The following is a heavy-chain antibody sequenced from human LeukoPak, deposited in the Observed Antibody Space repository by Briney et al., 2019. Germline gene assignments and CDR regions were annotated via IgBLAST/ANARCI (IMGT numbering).Heavy chain of an antibody. Sequence: GASVKVSCKASGYTFTDYYMHWVRQAPGQGLEWMGWINAKSGDTKYAQKFRARVTMTRDTSITTTNMEVSRLSSDDTAVYYCARQNTGQLDSWGQGTLVTVSS. J-gene: IGHJ5*01. CDR1: GYTFTDYY. D-gene: IGHD2-8*02. CDR2: INAKSGDT. CDR3: ARQNTGQLDS. V-gene: IGHV1-2*02.